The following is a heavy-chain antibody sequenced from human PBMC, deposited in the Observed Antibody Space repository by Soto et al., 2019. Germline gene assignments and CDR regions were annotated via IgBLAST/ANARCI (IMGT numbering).Heavy chain of an antibody. D-gene: IGHD3-22*01. Sequence: SGTLSLTCTVSGDSISSYYWSWIRQPPGRGLEWIGYIFHSGSTNYNPSLKSRVTISVDTSKNQFSLKLSSVTAADTAVYYCARLYYDSSDYYYFDYWGQGTLVTVSS. CDR1: GDSISSYY. CDR3: ARLYYDSSDYYYFDY. J-gene: IGHJ4*02. CDR2: IFHSGST. V-gene: IGHV4-59*08.